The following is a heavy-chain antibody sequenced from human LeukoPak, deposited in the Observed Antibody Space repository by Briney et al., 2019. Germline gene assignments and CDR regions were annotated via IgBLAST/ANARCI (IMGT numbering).Heavy chain of an antibody. V-gene: IGHV3-7*01. CDR2: IKYDGSAK. J-gene: IGHJ4*02. CDR1: GFSFSSYW. D-gene: IGHD3-22*01. CDR3: ASSHDSSVND. Sequence: GGSLRLSCAASGFSFSSYWMSWVRQAPGKGLEWVANIKYDGSAKYYVDSVKGRFIISRDNAKNSLYLQMNSLRDEDTAVYYCASSHDSSVNDWGQGTLVTVYS.